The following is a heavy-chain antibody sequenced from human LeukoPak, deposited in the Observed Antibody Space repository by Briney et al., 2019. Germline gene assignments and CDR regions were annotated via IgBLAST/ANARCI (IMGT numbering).Heavy chain of an antibody. J-gene: IGHJ4*02. CDR1: GYTFTGYY. CDR3: AGDGMITFGGVIAPPDY. Sequence: SSVKVSCKASGYTFTGYYMHWVRQAPGQGLEWMGWINPNSGGTNYAQKFQGRVTITRGTSISTAYLELNRRRSHAPAGVYCAGDGMITFGGVIAPPDYWGQGTLVTVSS. D-gene: IGHD3-16*02. CDR2: INPNSGGT. V-gene: IGHV1-2*02.